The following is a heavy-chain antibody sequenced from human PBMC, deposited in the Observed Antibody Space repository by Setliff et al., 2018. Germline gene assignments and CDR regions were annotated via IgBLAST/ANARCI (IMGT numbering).Heavy chain of an antibody. Sequence: GESLKISCTGSGYGFTSYWIGWVRQMPGKGLEWMGIIYPGDSDTRYSPSFQGQVTISADKSISTAYLQWSSLKASDTAMYYCARRIGTGHQAFDIWGQGTTVTVSS. CDR2: IYPGDSDT. D-gene: IGHD6-13*01. CDR3: ARRIGTGHQAFDI. J-gene: IGHJ3*02. CDR1: GYGFTSYW. V-gene: IGHV5-51*01.